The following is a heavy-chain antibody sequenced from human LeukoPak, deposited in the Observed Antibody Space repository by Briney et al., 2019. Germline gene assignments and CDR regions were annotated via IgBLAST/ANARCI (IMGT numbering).Heavy chain of an antibody. Sequence: GGSLRLSCAASGFTFSGYGMHWVRQAPGKGLEWVAVISYDGSNKYYADSVKGRFTISRDNSKNTLYLQMNSLRAEDTAVYYCAKDSRKLRYFDWLSPFDYWGQGTLVTVSS. CDR1: GFTFSGYG. J-gene: IGHJ4*02. D-gene: IGHD3-9*01. CDR2: ISYDGSNK. V-gene: IGHV3-30*18. CDR3: AKDSRKLRYFDWLSPFDY.